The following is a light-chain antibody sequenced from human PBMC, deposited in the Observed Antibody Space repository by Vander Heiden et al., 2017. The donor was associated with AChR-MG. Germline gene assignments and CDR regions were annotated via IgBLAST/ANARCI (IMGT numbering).Light chain of an antibody. CDR2: GAS. CDR1: QSVSSN. CDR3: QQDNTSRF. V-gene: IGKV3-15*01. J-gene: IGKJ4*01. Sequence: VMPHSPATLTVSPGDRATPSCRASQSVSSNLSWYQQKPGQAPRLLIYGASTRATGIPARFSGSGSGTEFTLTISSLQSEDFAVYYCQQDNTSRFFGGRTKVEIK.